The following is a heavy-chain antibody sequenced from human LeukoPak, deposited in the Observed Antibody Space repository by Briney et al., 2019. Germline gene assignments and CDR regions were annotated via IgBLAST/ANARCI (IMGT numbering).Heavy chain of an antibody. J-gene: IGHJ4*02. Sequence: PGGSLRLSCAASGFTFDDYDMHWVRQAPGKGLEWVATISHDGKSKNYADSVKGRFTISRDNSKNTLFLQMNSLRTADTAVYYCARPTRGTLRFTELDYWGQGTLVTVSS. CDR3: ARPTRGTLRFTELDY. V-gene: IGHV3-30*19. D-gene: IGHD5/OR15-5a*01. CDR2: ISHDGKSK. CDR1: GFTFDDYD.